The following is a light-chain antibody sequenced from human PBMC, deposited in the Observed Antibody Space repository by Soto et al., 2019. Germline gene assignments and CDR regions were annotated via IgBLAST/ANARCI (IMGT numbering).Light chain of an antibody. CDR3: QQSYTTPQT. CDR2: AAS. Sequence: DIQMTQSPSSLSASVGDRVTITCRASQSISSYLNWYQQKPGKAPKLLIFAASSLQVGVPSRFSGSGSGTDFTLTISSLKPEDFATYYCQQSYTTPQTFGQGTKVEVK. J-gene: IGKJ1*01. CDR1: QSISSY. V-gene: IGKV1-39*01.